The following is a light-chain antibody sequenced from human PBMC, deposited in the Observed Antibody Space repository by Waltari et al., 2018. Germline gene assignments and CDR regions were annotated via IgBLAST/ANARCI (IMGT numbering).Light chain of an antibody. Sequence: QSALTQPASVSGSPGQSITISCTGTSSDVGGYNYVSWYQQHPGKAPKLMIYDVSNRPAGVSKCFSGCKSGNTASLTISGLQAEDEADYYCSSYTSSSTVVFGGGTKLTVL. CDR2: DVS. CDR1: SSDVGGYNY. CDR3: SSYTSSSTVV. J-gene: IGLJ2*01. V-gene: IGLV2-14*03.